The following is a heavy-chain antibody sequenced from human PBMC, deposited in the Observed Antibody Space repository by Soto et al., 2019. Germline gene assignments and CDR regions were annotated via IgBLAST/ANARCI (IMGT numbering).Heavy chain of an antibody. J-gene: IGHJ5*02. D-gene: IGHD3-10*01. CDR1: GGSFSGYY. CDR3: ARGLTVRGVPQTPGYNWFDP. Sequence: QVQLQQWGAGLLKPSETLSLTCAVYGGSFSGYYWSWIRQPPGKGLEWIGEINHSGSTNYNPSLKSRVTISVDTSKNQFSLKLSSVTAADTAVYYCARGLTVRGVPQTPGYNWFDPWGQGTLVTVSS. CDR2: INHSGST. V-gene: IGHV4-34*01.